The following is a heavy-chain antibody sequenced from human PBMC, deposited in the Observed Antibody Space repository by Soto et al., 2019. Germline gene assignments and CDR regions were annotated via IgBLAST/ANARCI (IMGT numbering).Heavy chain of an antibody. D-gene: IGHD6-13*01. V-gene: IGHV4-59*08. J-gene: IGHJ6*02. CDR3: ARAHSSSWPHFYYYGMDV. Sequence: PSETLSLTCTVSGGSISSYYWSWIRQHPGKGLEWIGYIYYSGSTNYNPSLKSRVTISVDTSKNQFSLKLSSVTAADTAVYYCARAHSSSWPHFYYYGMDVWGQGTTVTVSS. CDR1: GGSISSYY. CDR2: IYYSGST.